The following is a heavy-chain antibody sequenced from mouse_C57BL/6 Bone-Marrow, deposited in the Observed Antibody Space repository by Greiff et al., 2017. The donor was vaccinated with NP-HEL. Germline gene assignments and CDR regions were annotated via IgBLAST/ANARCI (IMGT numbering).Heavy chain of an antibody. CDR2: IFPGSGST. D-gene: IGHD1-1*01. CDR1: GYTFTSHW. J-gene: IGHJ3*01. CDR3: ASRYYGSND. V-gene: IGHV1-56*01. Sequence: VKLQQSGPELVRPGASVKISCKAPGYTFTSHWMQWVRQRPGQGLEWIGEIFPGSGSTYYTEKFKGKATLTVDTSSRTAYSQLSILTAEDSAVYFCASRYYGSNDWGQATLVTVSA.